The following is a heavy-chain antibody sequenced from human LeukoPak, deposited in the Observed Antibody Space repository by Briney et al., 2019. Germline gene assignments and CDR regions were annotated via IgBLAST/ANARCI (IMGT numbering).Heavy chain of an antibody. D-gene: IGHD5-24*01. CDR2: IKQDGSEK. Sequence: GGSLRLSCAAPGFTFSSYWMSWVRQAPGKGLEWVANIKQDGSEKYYVDSVKGRFTISRDNAKNSLYLQMNSLRAEDTAVYYCARDPLEGDYYYGMDVWGQGTTVTVSS. CDR3: ARDPLEGDYYYGMDV. CDR1: GFTFSSYW. J-gene: IGHJ6*02. V-gene: IGHV3-7*01.